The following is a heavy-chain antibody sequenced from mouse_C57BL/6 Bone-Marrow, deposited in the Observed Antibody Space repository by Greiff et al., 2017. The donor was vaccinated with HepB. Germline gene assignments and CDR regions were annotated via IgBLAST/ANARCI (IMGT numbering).Heavy chain of an antibody. CDR3: AREGWYFDV. Sequence: QVQLQQPGAELVMPGASVKLSCKASGYTFTSYWMHWVKQRPGQGLEWIGEIDPSDSYTNYNQKFKGKSTLTVDKSSSTAYMSLSSLTSEDSAVYYCAREGWYFDVWGTGTTVTVSS. J-gene: IGHJ1*03. CDR1: GYTFTSYW. V-gene: IGHV1-69*01. CDR2: IDPSDSYT.